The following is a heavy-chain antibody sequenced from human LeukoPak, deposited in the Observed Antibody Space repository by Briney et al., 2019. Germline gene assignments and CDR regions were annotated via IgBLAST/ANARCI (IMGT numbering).Heavy chain of an antibody. V-gene: IGHV1-18*01. D-gene: IGHD7-27*01. J-gene: IGHJ4*02. CDR2: ISAYNDNA. Sequence: ASVKVSCKASGYSFTNYGINWVRQAPGQGLEWMGWISAYNDNAHYAQGLEGRVTMTSETSTRTAYMELRSLRSDDTAVYYCARSTLGIEFDYWGQGSLVTVSS. CDR1: GYSFTNYG. CDR3: ARSTLGIEFDY.